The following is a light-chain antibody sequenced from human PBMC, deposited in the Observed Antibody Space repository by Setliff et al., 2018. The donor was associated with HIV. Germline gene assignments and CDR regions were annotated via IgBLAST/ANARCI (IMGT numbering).Light chain of an antibody. CDR3: QQYGDSSWT. CDR1: QNIGTG. Sequence: ETVFTQSPGTLSLSPGESATLSCRATQNIGTGLAWYHQKAGQAPRLFLYGASSRAASIPERFSGSGSGTHFTLTISRLEPEDAAMYYCQQYGDSSWTFGQGTKVDIK. CDR2: GAS. J-gene: IGKJ1*01. V-gene: IGKV3-20*01.